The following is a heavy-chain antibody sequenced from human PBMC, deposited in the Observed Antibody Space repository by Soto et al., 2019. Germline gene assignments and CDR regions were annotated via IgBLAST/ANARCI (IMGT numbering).Heavy chain of an antibody. J-gene: IGHJ6*03. CDR2: ISGSGGST. V-gene: IGHV3-23*01. CDR1: GFTFSSYA. D-gene: IGHD3-3*01. CDR3: AKDQGGNTLTYYDFWSGYFGLYYYYMDV. Sequence: GGSLRLSCAASGFTFSSYAMSWVRQDPGKGLEWVSAISGSGGSTYYADSVKGRFTISRDNSKNTLYLQMNSLRAEDTAVYYCAKDQGGNTLTYYDFWSGYFGLYYYYMDVWGKGTTVTVSS.